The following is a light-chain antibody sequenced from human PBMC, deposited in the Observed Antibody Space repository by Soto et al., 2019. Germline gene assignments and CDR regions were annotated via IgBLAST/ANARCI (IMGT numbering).Light chain of an antibody. J-gene: IGKJ4*01. CDR3: QQTNTFLPLT. CDR2: GAS. CDR1: QGITNC. V-gene: IGKV1-12*01. Sequence: DIQMTQSQPSVLASVGARSTIPCGRGQGITNCLAWYQQQPGKAPKLLIYGASSLQSGVPSRFSGGGSGTHFTLIISSLQPEDFATYYCQQTNTFLPLTFGGGTKVEI.